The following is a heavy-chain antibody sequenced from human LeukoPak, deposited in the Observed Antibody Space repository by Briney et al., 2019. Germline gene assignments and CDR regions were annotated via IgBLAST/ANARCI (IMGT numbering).Heavy chain of an antibody. CDR1: GYSFTSYW. D-gene: IGHD3-16*01. J-gene: IGHJ6*02. CDR3: ALSVGLGDYYYYGMDV. CDR2: IYPGDSDT. V-gene: IGHV5-51*01. Sequence: GESLKISCKGLGYSFTSYWIGWVRQMPGKGLEWVGIIYPGDSDTRYSPSFQGQVTISADKSISTAYLQWSSLRASDTAMYYCALSVGLGDYYYYGMDVWGQGTTVTVSS.